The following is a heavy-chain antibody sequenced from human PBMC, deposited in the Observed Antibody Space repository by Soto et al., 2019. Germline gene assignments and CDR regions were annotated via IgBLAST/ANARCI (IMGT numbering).Heavy chain of an antibody. Sequence: GGSLRLSCAAPGFSFSTYSMTWVRQAPGKGLEWVANIRGTTSATYYADSVRGRFTISRDNARNSLFLQMNSLRDVDTAVYYCARDRTDQGRGSFSCAFWGQGTLVTVSS. CDR3: ARDRTDQGRGSFSCAF. D-gene: IGHD1-26*01. J-gene: IGHJ4*02. CDR2: IRGTTSAT. CDR1: GFSFSTYS. V-gene: IGHV3-48*02.